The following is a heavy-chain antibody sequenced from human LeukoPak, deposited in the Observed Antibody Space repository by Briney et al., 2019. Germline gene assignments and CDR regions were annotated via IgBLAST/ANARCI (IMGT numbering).Heavy chain of an antibody. D-gene: IGHD6-13*01. CDR1: GFTFSSYG. CDR3: AKQRRSSWYSPFDY. CDR2: ISYDGSNK. J-gene: IGHJ4*02. Sequence: GGSLRLSCAASGFTFSSYGMHWVRQAPGKGLEWVAVISYDGSNKYYADSVKGRFTISRDNSKNTLYLQMNSLRAEDTAVYYCAKQRRSSWYSPFDYWGRGTLVTVSS. V-gene: IGHV3-30*18.